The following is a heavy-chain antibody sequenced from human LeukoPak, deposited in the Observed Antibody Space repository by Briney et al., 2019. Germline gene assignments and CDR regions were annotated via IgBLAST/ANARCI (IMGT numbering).Heavy chain of an antibody. CDR2: ISASGGST. J-gene: IGHJ4*02. CDR1: GFTFSSSA. D-gene: IGHD3-22*01. Sequence: GGSLRLSCAASGFTFSSSAMSWVRQVPGKGLEWVSGISASGGSTYYADSVKGRFTISRDNSKNTLYLQMNSLRAEDTAVYYCAKDRNYYDSSGYYPGFDYWGQGTLVTVSS. CDR3: AKDRNYYDSSGYYPGFDY. V-gene: IGHV3-23*01.